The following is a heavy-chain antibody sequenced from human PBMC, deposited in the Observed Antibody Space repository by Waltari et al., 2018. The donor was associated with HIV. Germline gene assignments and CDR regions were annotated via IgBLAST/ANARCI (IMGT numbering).Heavy chain of an antibody. D-gene: IGHD5-18*01. Sequence: QVQLQESGPGLVKPSQTLSLTCTVSGGSISGGGYYWSWVRQPAGKGLEWIGRSHASGRTNYNPSLRSRVTISVDASKNQFSLKLTSVTAADTAVYFCARWPTAMVTFDSWGQGTLVTVSS. J-gene: IGHJ4*02. CDR2: SHASGRT. V-gene: IGHV4-61*02. CDR3: ARWPTAMVTFDS. CDR1: GGSISGGGYY.